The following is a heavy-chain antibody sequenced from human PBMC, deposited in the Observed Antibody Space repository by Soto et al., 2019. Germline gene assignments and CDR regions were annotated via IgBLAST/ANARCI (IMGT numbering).Heavy chain of an antibody. CDR2: IYYSGST. J-gene: IGHJ4*02. CDR1: GGSISSGGYY. Sequence: QVQLQESGPGLVKPSQTLSLTCTVSGGSISSGGYYWSWIRQHPGKGLEWIGYIYYSGSTYYNPSLKSRVTISVDASTNQFSPKLSSVTAADTAVYYCARDVARGGNFDYWGQGTLVTVSS. D-gene: IGHD3-16*01. CDR3: ARDVARGGNFDY. V-gene: IGHV4-31*03.